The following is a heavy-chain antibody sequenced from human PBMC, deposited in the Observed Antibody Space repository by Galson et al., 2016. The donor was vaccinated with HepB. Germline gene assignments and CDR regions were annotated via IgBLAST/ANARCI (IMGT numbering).Heavy chain of an antibody. CDR2: ISITGRFI. CDR3: EAVSSSSGEDFDV. Sequence: SLRLSCAASGFTFSTYTMIWVRQAPGKGLEWVSSISITGRFIYYADSVRGRFTISRDNAKNSLYLQMSSLRAEDTAVYYCEAVSSSSGEDFDVWGQETLVTVSS. V-gene: IGHV3-21*06. D-gene: IGHD6-6*01. CDR1: GFTFSTYT. J-gene: IGHJ4*02.